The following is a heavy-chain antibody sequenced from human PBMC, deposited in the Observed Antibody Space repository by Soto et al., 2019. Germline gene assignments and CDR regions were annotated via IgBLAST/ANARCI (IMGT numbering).Heavy chain of an antibody. D-gene: IGHD1-1*01. CDR3: ARGRYGDY. J-gene: IGHJ4*02. CDR2: ISAHNGNT. Sequence: QVQLVQSGAEVKKPGASVKVSCKGSGYAFTTYGITWVRQAPGQGLEWMGWISAHNGNTNYAQKLQGTVTVTRDTSTSTGSTGLRSLRSCVTARYYGARGRYGDYWGQGALVTVSP. V-gene: IGHV1-18*01. CDR1: GYAFTTYG.